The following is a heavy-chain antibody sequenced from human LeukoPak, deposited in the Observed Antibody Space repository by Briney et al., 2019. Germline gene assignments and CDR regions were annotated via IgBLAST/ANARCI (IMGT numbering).Heavy chain of an antibody. CDR1: GYTFTSYG. Sequence: GASVKVSCKASGYTFTSYGISWVRQAPGQGLEWMGWISAYNGNTNYAQKLQGRVTMTTDTSTSTAYMELRSLRSEDTAVYYCAKTPSGWYYGSFDYWGQGTLVTVSS. D-gene: IGHD6-19*01. CDR3: AKTPSGWYYGSFDY. V-gene: IGHV1-18*01. J-gene: IGHJ4*02. CDR2: ISAYNGNT.